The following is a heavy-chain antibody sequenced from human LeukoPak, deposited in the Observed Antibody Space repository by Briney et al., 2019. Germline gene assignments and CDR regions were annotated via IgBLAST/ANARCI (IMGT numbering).Heavy chain of an antibody. D-gene: IGHD4-17*01. Sequence: GGSLRLSCAASGFTFSSYAMSWVRQAPGKGLEWVGRIKSKTDGGTTDYAAPVKGRFTISRDDSKNTLYLQMNSPKTEDTAVYYCTTTSDYGDHKRWGQGTLVTVSS. CDR3: TTTSDYGDHKR. CDR1: GFTFSSYA. CDR2: IKSKTDGGTT. V-gene: IGHV3-15*01. J-gene: IGHJ4*02.